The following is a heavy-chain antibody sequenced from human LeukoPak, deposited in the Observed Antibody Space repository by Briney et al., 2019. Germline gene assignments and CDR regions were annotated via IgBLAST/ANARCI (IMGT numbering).Heavy chain of an antibody. Sequence: PSETLSLTCTVSGGSISSYYWSWIRQPPGKGLEWIGYIYYSGSTNYNPSLKSRVTISVDTSKNQFSLKLSSVTAADTAVYYCARDLGVGEQIAGYWGQGTLVTVSS. V-gene: IGHV4-59*01. CDR3: ARDLGVGEQIAGY. CDR1: GGSISSYY. D-gene: IGHD3-3*01. CDR2: IYYSGST. J-gene: IGHJ4*02.